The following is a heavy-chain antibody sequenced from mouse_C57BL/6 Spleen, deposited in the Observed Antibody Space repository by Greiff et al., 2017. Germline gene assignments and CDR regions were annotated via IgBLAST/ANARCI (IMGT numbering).Heavy chain of an antibody. CDR2: LHPGSGGT. D-gene: IGHD3-1*01. V-gene: IGHV1-54*01. CDR1: GYAFTNYL. Sequence: VQLQQSGAELVRPGPSVKVSCQASGYAFTNYLIAWVKQRPGQGLEWIGVLHPGSGGTNYNEKFKGKATLTADKSSSTAYMQLSSLTSEYSAVNCCARSGGLAWLAYWGQGTLVTVSA. CDR3: ARSGGLAWLAY. J-gene: IGHJ3*01.